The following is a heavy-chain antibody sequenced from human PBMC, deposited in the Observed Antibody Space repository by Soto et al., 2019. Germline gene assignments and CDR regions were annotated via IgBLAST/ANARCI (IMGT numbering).Heavy chain of an antibody. J-gene: IGHJ5*02. Sequence: SETLSLTCTVSGGSISSSSYYWGWIRQPPGKGLEWIGSIYYSGSTYYNPSLKSRVTISVDTSKNQFSLKLSSVTAADTAVYYCARLYVEMATIRWFDPWGQGTLVTVSS. D-gene: IGHD5-12*01. CDR3: ARLYVEMATIRWFDP. V-gene: IGHV4-39*01. CDR2: IYYSGST. CDR1: GGSISSSSYY.